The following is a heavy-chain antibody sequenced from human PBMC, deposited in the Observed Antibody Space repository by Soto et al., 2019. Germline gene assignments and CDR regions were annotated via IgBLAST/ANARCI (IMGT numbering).Heavy chain of an antibody. Sequence: ASVKGSCKAAGYTFTSLDINWMRQAPGQGLEWMGWMSPKTGNTGYAQKFQDRVTMTWNIATSTAYMDLSSLTSEDTAVYYCARGVAAGVDFWGQGTLVTVSS. V-gene: IGHV1-8*02. CDR2: MSPKTGNT. J-gene: IGHJ4*02. CDR1: GYTFTSLD. CDR3: ARGVAAGVDF. D-gene: IGHD2-15*01.